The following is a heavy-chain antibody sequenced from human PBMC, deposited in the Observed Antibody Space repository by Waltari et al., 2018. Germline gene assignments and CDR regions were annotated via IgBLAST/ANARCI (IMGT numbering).Heavy chain of an antibody. J-gene: IGHJ4*02. D-gene: IGHD2-21*01. CDR3: AKEPVPGWGFGLGLDY. V-gene: IGHV3-30*02. CDR1: GFTFSSSG. CDR2: IRYKGSNK. Sequence: QVQLVESGGGVVQPGGSLRLSCAASGFTFSSSGMHWVRQAPGKGLGWVAVIRYKGSNKYYADSVKGRFTISRDKSKNTLYLQMNSLRAEDTAVYYCAKEPVPGWGFGLGLDYWGQGTLVTVSS.